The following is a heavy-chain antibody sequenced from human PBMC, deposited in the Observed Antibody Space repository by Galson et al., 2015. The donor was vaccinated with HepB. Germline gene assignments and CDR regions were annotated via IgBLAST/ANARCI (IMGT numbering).Heavy chain of an antibody. CDR3: ARRGRMDTAMVAFDY. CDR1: GGTFSSYA. D-gene: IGHD5-18*01. CDR2: IIPIFGTA. Sequence: SVKVSCKASGGTFSSYAISWVRQAPGQGLEWMGGIIPIFGTANYAQKFQGRVTITADESTSTAYMELSSLRSEDTAVYYCARRGRMDTAMVAFDYWGQGTLVTVSS. V-gene: IGHV1-69*13. J-gene: IGHJ4*02.